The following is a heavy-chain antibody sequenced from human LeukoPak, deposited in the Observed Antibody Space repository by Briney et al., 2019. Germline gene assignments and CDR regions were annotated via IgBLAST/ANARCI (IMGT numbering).Heavy chain of an antibody. Sequence: ASVKVSCKTSGYTFTNYAMHWVRQAPGQRLEWMGWINAGNGNTKYSQKFQGRVTITRDTSASTAYMELSSLRSEDTAVYYCARDRDIVGATPTDYWGQGTLVTVSS. D-gene: IGHD1-26*01. CDR2: INAGNGNT. CDR3: ARDRDIVGATPTDY. V-gene: IGHV1-3*01. J-gene: IGHJ4*02. CDR1: GYTFTNYA.